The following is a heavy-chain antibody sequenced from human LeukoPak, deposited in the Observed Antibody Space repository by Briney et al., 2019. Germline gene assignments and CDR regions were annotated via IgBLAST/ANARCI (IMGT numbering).Heavy chain of an antibody. CDR2: IYIDGRP. CDR1: GFSVTTNY. J-gene: IGHJ4*02. D-gene: IGHD5-24*01. Sequence: GGSLRPSCAASGFSVTTNYMSWVRQAPGKGLEWVSTIYIDGRPFYANSVKGRFTISRDNPKNTLYLQMGSLRVEDTAVYYCARDGVATNDYWGQGTLVTVSS. CDR3: ARDGVATNDY. V-gene: IGHV3-53*05.